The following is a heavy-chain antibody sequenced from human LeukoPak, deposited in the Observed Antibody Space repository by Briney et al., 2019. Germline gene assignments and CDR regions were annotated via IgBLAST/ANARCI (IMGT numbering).Heavy chain of an antibody. J-gene: IGHJ4*02. CDR1: GYTFTGFY. V-gene: IGHV1-2*02. Sequence: GASVKVSCKASGYTFTGFYMHWVRQAPGQGLEWMGWINPNSGGTKYAQRFQGRVTMTRDTSINTAYMELNSLRSDDTAVYYCARDRERDPDYWGQGTLVTVSS. D-gene: IGHD5-24*01. CDR2: INPNSGGT. CDR3: ARDRERDPDY.